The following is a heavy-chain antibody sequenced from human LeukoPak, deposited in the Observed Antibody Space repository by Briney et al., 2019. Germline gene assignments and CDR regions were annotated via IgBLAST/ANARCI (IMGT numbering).Heavy chain of an antibody. CDR1: GGSISSYY. J-gene: IGHJ2*01. CDR3: ARVAPGYCSSTSCYAWYFDL. CDR2: IYYSGST. V-gene: IGHV4-59*01. D-gene: IGHD2-2*01. Sequence: TSETLSLTCTVSGGSISSYYWSWIRQPPGKGLEWIGYIYYSGSTNYNPSLKSRVTISVDTSKNQFSLKLSSVTAADTAVYYCARVAPGYCSSTSCYAWYFDLWGRGTLVTVSS.